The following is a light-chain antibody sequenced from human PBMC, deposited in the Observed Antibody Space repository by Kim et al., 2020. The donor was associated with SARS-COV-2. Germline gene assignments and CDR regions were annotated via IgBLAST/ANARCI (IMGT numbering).Light chain of an antibody. V-gene: IGLV6-57*01. CDR2: EDD. CDR1: SGSIASKY. CDR3: QSYDTSGYV. Sequence: GKTVIISCTRSSGSIASKYVQWYQQRPGSSPTTVIYEDDQRPSGVPDRFSGSVDSSSNSASLTISGLKDEDEADYYCQSYDTSGYVFGTGTKVTVL. J-gene: IGLJ1*01.